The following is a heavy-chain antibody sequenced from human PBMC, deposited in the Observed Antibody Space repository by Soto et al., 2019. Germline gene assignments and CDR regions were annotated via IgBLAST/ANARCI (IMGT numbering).Heavy chain of an antibody. CDR1: GGTFSSYA. J-gene: IGHJ4*02. CDR2: IIPIFGTA. D-gene: IGHD3-22*01. CDR3: ARVRTIDYYDSSGYFFDY. Sequence: QVQLVQSGAEVKKPGSSVKVSCKASGGTFSSYAISWVRQDPGQGLEWMGGIIPIFGTANYAQKFQGRVTITADESTSTAYMELSSLRPEDTAVYYCARVRTIDYYDSSGYFFDYWGQGTLVTVSS. V-gene: IGHV1-69*01.